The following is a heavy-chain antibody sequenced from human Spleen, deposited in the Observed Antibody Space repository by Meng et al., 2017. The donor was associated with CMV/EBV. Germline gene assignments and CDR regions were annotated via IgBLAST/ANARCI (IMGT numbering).Heavy chain of an antibody. CDR1: GFSLGTSAVA. CDR2: VYGNDEK. Sequence: SGPTLVKPTQTLTLTCTFSGFSLGTSAVAVGCFRQPPGKALEWLALVYGNDEKRYSPSLKSRLTITKDTSKNQVLLTMTNMDPVDTATYYCANSGRAGYNFLVLFDSWGQGTLVTVSS. D-gene: IGHD5-24*01. J-gene: IGHJ4*02. V-gene: IGHV2-5*01. CDR3: ANSGRAGYNFLVLFDS.